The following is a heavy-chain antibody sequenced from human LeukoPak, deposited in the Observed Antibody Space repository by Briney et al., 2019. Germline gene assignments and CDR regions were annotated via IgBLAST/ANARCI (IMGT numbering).Heavy chain of an antibody. Sequence: SETLSLTCTVSGGPISSSSFYWGWIRQPPGKGLELIGSIHYSGSAYYSPSLKSRVSISVDTSKNQFSLKLSSVTAADTAVYYCAKGPGYLGYWGQGTLVTVSS. CDR1: GGPISSSSFY. J-gene: IGHJ4*02. V-gene: IGHV4-39*07. CDR2: IHYSGSA. CDR3: AKGPGYLGY.